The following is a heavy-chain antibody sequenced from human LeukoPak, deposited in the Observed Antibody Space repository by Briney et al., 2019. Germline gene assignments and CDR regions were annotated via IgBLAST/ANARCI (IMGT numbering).Heavy chain of an antibody. Sequence: PGGSLRLSCAASGFTFSSYSMNWVRQAPGKGLEWVSSISSSSSYIYYADSVKGRFTISRDNAKNSLYLQMNSLRAEDTAVYYCARVGYDFWSGYLDYYYYYYMDVWGKGTTVTVSS. D-gene: IGHD3-3*01. CDR1: GFTFSSYS. CDR3: ARVGYDFWSGYLDYYYYYYMDV. J-gene: IGHJ6*03. CDR2: ISSSSSYI. V-gene: IGHV3-21*01.